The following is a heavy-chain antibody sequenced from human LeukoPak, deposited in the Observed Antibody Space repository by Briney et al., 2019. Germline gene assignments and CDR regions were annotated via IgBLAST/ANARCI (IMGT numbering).Heavy chain of an antibody. J-gene: IGHJ6*02. CDR3: ARANALYYDFWSGRQMDV. D-gene: IGHD3-3*01. CDR1: GYTFTSYD. V-gene: IGHV1-8*01. Sequence: ASVKVSCKASGYTFTSYDINWVRQATGQGLEWMGWMNPNSGNTGYAQKFQGRVTMTRNTSISTAYMELSSLKSEDTAVYYCARANALYYDFWSGRQMDVWGQGTTVTVSS. CDR2: MNPNSGNT.